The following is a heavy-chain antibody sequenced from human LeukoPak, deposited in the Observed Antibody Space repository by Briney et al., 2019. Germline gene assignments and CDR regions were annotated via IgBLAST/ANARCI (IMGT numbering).Heavy chain of an antibody. CDR1: GGSISSYY. CDR3: AGDLSYSSGWRHYFDY. D-gene: IGHD6-19*01. J-gene: IGHJ4*02. Sequence: SETLSLTCTVSGGSISSYYWSWIRQPAGKGLEWIGRIYTSGSTNYNPSLKSRVTMSVDTSKNQFSLKLSSVTAADTAVYYCAGDLSYSSGWRHYFDYWGQGTLVTVSS. V-gene: IGHV4-4*07. CDR2: IYTSGST.